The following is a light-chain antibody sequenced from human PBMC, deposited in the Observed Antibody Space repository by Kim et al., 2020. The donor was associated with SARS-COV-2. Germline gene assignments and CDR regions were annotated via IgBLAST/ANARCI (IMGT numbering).Light chain of an antibody. V-gene: IGLV3-21*04. CDR2: YDS. Sequence: APGKTARITCGGNNIGSKSVHWYQQKPGQAPVLVIYYDSDRPSGIPERFSGSNSGNTATLTISRVEAGDEADYYCQVWDSSSDHALFGGGTKL. CDR3: QVWDSSSDHAL. CDR1: NIGSKS. J-gene: IGLJ2*01.